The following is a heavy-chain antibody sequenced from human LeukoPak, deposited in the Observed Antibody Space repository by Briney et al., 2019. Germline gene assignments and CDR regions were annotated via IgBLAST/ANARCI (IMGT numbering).Heavy chain of an antibody. D-gene: IGHD3-22*01. V-gene: IGHV4-39*01. Sequence: SETLSLTCTGSGGASSSSSYYLGWIRPPPATPLVWIASIYYCGSTYYNPSLKSRVTISVDTSKNQFSLKLSSVTAADTAVYYCARRREDYDSSGYPQYYFDYWGQGTLVTVSS. J-gene: IGHJ4*02. CDR3: ARRREDYDSSGYPQYYFDY. CDR2: IYYCGST. CDR1: GGASSSSSYY.